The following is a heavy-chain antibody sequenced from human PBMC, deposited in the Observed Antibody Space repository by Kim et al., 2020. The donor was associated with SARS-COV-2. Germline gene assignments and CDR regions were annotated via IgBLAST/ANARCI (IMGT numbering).Heavy chain of an antibody. Sequence: GGSLRLSCAASGFTFSSYGMHWVRQAPGKGLEWVAVIWYDGSNKYYADSVKGRFTISRDNSKNTLYLQMNSLRAEDTAVYYCAKDLGFGELFPLGEDYWGQGTLVTVSS. CDR2: IWYDGSNK. CDR3: AKDLGFGELFPLGEDY. J-gene: IGHJ4*02. D-gene: IGHD3-10*01. CDR1: GFTFSSYG. V-gene: IGHV3-33*06.